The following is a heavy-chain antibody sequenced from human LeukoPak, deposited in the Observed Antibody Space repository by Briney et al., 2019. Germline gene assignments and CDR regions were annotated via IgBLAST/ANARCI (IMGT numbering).Heavy chain of an antibody. Sequence: SETLSLTCTVSGGSISSYYWSWIRQPAGTALEWIGRIYTSGTITYNPSLKSRVTMSVDTSKNQFSLKLSSVTAADTAVYYCARDSGTTGEVKFDPWGQATLVTVSS. CDR2: IYTSGTI. V-gene: IGHV4-4*07. J-gene: IGHJ5*02. CDR1: GGSISSYY. D-gene: IGHD3-10*01. CDR3: ARDSGTTGEVKFDP.